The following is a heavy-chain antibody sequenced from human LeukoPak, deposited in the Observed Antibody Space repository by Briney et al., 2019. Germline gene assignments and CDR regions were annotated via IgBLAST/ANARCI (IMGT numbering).Heavy chain of an antibody. CDR2: ISYDGSNK. J-gene: IGHJ4*02. V-gene: IGHV3-30*03. CDR3: RIYYGSGSYFFDY. Sequence: PGRSLRLSCAASGFTFSSYGMHWVRQAPGKGLEWVAVISYDGSNKYYADSVKGRFTISRDNSKNTLYLQMNSLRAEDTAVYYCRIYYGSGSYFFDYWGQGTLVTVSS. D-gene: IGHD3-10*01. CDR1: GFTFSSYG.